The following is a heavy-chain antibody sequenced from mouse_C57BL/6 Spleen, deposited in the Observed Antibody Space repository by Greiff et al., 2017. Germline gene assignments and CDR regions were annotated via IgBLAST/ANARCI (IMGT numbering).Heavy chain of an antibody. CDR1: GYTFTSYW. Sequence: VQLKQPGAELVMPGASVKLSCKASGYTFTSYWMHWVKQRPGQGLEWIGEIDPSDSYTNYNHKFKGKSTLTVDKSSSTAYMQLSSLTSEDSAVYYYAREGMDYWGQGTSVTVSS. V-gene: IGHV1-69*01. J-gene: IGHJ4*01. CDR2: IDPSDSYT. CDR3: AREGMDY.